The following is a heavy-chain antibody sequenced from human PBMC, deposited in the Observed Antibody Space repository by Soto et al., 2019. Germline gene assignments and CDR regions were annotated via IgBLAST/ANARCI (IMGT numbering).Heavy chain of an antibody. CDR3: ARDSMLDIVVVVAATPDY. CDR2: ISYDGSNK. V-gene: IGHV3-30*04. D-gene: IGHD2-15*01. J-gene: IGHJ4*02. CDR1: GFTFSSYA. Sequence: GGSLRLSCAASGFTFSSYAMHWVRQAPGKGLEWVAVISYDGSNKYYADSVKGRFTISRDNSKNTLYLQMNSLRAEDTAVYYCARDSMLDIVVVVAATPDYWGQGTLVTVSS.